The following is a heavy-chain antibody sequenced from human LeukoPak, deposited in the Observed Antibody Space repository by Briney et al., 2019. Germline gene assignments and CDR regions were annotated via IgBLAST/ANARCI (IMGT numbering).Heavy chain of an antibody. V-gene: IGHV1-69*01. CDR1: GGTFSSYA. CDR3: ASRLLYYYGSSGYSSFDY. CDR2: IIPIFGTA. Sequence: SVKVSCKASGGTFSSYAISWVRQAPGQGLEWMGGIIPIFGTANYAQKFQGRVTITADESTSTAYMELSSLRSEDTAVYYCASRLLYYYGSSGYSSFDYWGQGTLVTVSS. J-gene: IGHJ4*02. D-gene: IGHD3-22*01.